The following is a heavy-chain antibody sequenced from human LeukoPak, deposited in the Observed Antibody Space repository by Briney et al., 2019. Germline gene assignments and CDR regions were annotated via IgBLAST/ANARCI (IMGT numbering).Heavy chain of an antibody. Sequence: PGGSLRLSCAASGFTVSANHMNWVRQVPGKGLDWVSVMYSGGDTYYADSVKGRFTISRDNSKNTLYLQMTSVRVEDTAVYFCARPSLDDMVGAIGADYWGQGTLVTVSS. J-gene: IGHJ4*02. V-gene: IGHV3-66*04. CDR2: MYSGGDT. D-gene: IGHD1-26*01. CDR1: GFTVSANH. CDR3: ARPSLDDMVGAIGADY.